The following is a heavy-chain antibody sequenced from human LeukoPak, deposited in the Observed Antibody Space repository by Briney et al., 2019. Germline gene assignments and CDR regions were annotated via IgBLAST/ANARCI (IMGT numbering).Heavy chain of an antibody. CDR2: ISGSGGST. CDR1: GFTFSSYG. Sequence: TGGSLRLSCAASGFTFSSYGMSWVRQAPGKGLEWVSAISGSGGSTYYADSVKGRFTISRDNSKNTLYLQMNSLRAGDTAVYYCARRAGAYSHPYDYWGQGTLVTVSS. J-gene: IGHJ4*02. CDR3: ARRAGAYSHPYDY. D-gene: IGHD4/OR15-4a*01. V-gene: IGHV3-23*01.